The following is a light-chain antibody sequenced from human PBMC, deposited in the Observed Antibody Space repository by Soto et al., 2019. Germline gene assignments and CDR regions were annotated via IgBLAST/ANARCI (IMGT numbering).Light chain of an antibody. CDR2: KAS. J-gene: IGKJ2*01. CDR3: QQYHDSSPT. Sequence: DIQMTQSPSTLSASIGDRVTVTCRASQSISRWLAWSQQKPGKAPKLLIYKASSLESGVPSRFSGSGSGTEFTLTISSLQPDDSATYICQQYHDSSPTFGQGTKLEIK. CDR1: QSISRW. V-gene: IGKV1-5*03.